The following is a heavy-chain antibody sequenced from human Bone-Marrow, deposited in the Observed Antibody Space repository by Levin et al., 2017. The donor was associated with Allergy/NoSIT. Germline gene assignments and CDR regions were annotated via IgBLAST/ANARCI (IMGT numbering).Heavy chain of an antibody. V-gene: IGHV2-70*11. Sequence: SGPTLVKPTQTLRLTCTFSGFSLNSAGMCINWIRQPPGKALEWLARIDWDGDKYYSPSLKSRLSISKDTSKNQVVLTVTNMDPVDTASYYCVRASPPLVRVLLPVDWGQGTMVTVS. CDR2: IDWDGDK. D-gene: IGHD3-10*01. J-gene: IGHJ3*01. CDR3: VRASPPLVRVLLPVD. CDR1: GFSLNSAGMC.